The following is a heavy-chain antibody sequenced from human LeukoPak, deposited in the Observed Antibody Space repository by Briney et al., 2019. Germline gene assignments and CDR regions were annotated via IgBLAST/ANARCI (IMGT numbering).Heavy chain of an antibody. V-gene: IGHV5-10-1*01. CDR1: GYSFTSYW. CDR2: IDPSDSYT. Sequence: PGESLKISCKGSGYSFTSYWISWVRQMPGKGLEWMGRIDPSDSYTNYSPSFQGHVTISADKSISTAYLQWSSLKASDTAMYYCARSYSSGWYVTYNDYWGQGTLVTVSS. CDR3: ARSYSSGWYVTYNDY. D-gene: IGHD6-19*01. J-gene: IGHJ4*02.